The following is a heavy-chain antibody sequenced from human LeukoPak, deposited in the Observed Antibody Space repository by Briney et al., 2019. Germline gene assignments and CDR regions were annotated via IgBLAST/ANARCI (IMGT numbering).Heavy chain of an antibody. CDR3: SIAARGVDY. CDR1: GGSISSYY. V-gene: IGHV4-34*01. D-gene: IGHD6-6*01. Sequence: SETLSLTCTVSGGSISSYYWSWIRQPPGKGLEWIGEINHSGSTNYNPSLKSRVTISVDTSKNQFSLKLSSVTAADTAVYYCSIAARGVDYWGQGTLVTVSS. J-gene: IGHJ4*02. CDR2: INHSGST.